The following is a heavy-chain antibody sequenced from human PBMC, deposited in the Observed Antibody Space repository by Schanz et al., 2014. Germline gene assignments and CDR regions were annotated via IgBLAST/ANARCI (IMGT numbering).Heavy chain of an antibody. V-gene: IGHV3-23*04. CDR1: GFTFSTYA. CDR2: ISGSGGST. J-gene: IGHJ4*02. D-gene: IGHD3-10*01. CDR3: ARVPYGSGSYWDY. Sequence: VQLVESGGGVVQPGGSLRLSCAASGFTFSTYAMSWVRQAPGKGLEWVSAISGSGGSTYYADSVKGRFTISRDNAKNSLYLQMNSLRAGDTAVYYCARVPYGSGSYWDYWGQGTLVTVSS.